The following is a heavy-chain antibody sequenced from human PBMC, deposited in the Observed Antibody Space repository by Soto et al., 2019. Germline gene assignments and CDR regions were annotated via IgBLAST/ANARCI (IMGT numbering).Heavy chain of an antibody. D-gene: IGHD3-22*01. V-gene: IGHV3-21*01. CDR1: GFTFSSYN. Sequence: GGSLRLSCAASGFTFSSYNMNWVRQAPGKGLEWVSSISSSSNYIYYADSVKGRFTISRDNAKNSLYLQMNSLRAEDTAVYYCARVVVYYDPYYYYGMDFWGQGTTVTVSS. CDR3: ARVVVYYDPYYYYGMDF. J-gene: IGHJ6*02. CDR2: ISSSSNYI.